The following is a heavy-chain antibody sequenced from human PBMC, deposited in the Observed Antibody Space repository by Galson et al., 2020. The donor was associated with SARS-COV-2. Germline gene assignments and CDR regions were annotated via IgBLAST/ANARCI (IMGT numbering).Heavy chain of an antibody. CDR3: ARSYYESGPGPFDP. D-gene: IGHD3-22*01. CDR1: GFSLSTSGVG. CDR2: IYWDEDK. J-gene: IGHJ5*02. Sequence: SGPTLVKPTQTLTLTCTFSGFSLSTSGVGVGWIRQPPGKALEWLALIYWDEDKRYSPSLKSRLTITKDTSKNQVVLTMTNMGPVDTATYYCARSYYESGPGPFDPWGQGTLVTVSS. V-gene: IGHV2-5*02.